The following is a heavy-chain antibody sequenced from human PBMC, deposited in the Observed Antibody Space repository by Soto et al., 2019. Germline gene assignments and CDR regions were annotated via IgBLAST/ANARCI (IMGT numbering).Heavy chain of an antibody. V-gene: IGHV4-4*07. CDR1: GGSLSNYY. Sequence: QVQLQESGPRLARPSETLSLTCTVSGGSLSNYYWSWIRQPAGKGLEWIGRVYPVGTSNYNPSLKSRVTMSIDTSKNQFSLNLTSVTAADTAVYFCARSPLTHSYAQFYSWGQGVLVTVSS. CDR3: ARSPLTHSYAQFYS. CDR2: VYPVGTS. J-gene: IGHJ4*02. D-gene: IGHD5-18*01.